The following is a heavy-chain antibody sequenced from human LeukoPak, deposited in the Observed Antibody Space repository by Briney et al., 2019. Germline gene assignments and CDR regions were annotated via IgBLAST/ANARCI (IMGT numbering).Heavy chain of an antibody. CDR1: GSTFSSYT. J-gene: IGHJ3*02. CDR3: AVSSSGWYEGLDAFDI. CDR2: IIPILGIA. Sequence: VASVKVSCKASGSTFSSYTISWVRQALGQGLEWMGRIIPILGIANYAQKFQGRVTITADKSTSTAYMELSSLRSEDTAVYYCAVSSSGWYEGLDAFDIWGQGTMVTVSS. V-gene: IGHV1-69*02. D-gene: IGHD6-19*01.